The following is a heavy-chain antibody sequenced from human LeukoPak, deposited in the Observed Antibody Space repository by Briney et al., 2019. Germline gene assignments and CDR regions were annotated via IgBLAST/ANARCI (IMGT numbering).Heavy chain of an antibody. CDR1: GFTFSRYW. D-gene: IGHD5-24*01. V-gene: IGHV3-7*01. CDR3: ARGGGRHDSNSDY. Sequence: PGGSLRLSCAASGFTFSRYWMSWVRQVPGKGLERVANIKEDGGEKYYVDSVKGRFTISRDNAKNSLYLQMNSLRADDTAVYYCARGGGRHDSNSDYWGQGTLVTVSS. CDR2: IKEDGGEK. J-gene: IGHJ4*02.